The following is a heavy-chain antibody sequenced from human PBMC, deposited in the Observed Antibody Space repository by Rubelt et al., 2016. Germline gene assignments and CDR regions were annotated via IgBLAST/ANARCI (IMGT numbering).Heavy chain of an antibody. J-gene: IGHJ4*02. CDR3: SVGTLDYYFDY. V-gene: IGHV1-69*02. CDR2: IPILGIA. Sequence: IPILGIANYAQKFQGRVTITADKSTSTAYMELSSLRSEDTAVYYCSVGTLDYYFDYWGQGTLVTVSS. D-gene: IGHD6-13*01.